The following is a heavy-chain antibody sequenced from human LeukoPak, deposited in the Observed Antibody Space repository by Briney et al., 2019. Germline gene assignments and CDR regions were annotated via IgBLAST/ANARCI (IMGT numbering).Heavy chain of an antibody. J-gene: IGHJ4*02. CDR3: AREGPHYDILTGYSRPETFFDY. CDR2: ISSSGSTI. V-gene: IGHV3-48*04. D-gene: IGHD3-9*01. CDR1: GFTFSSYG. Sequence: GGSLRLSCAASGFTFSSYGMSWVRQAPGKGLEWVSYISSSGSTIYYADSVKGRFTISRDNAKDSLYLQMNSLRAEDTAVYYCAREGPHYDILTGYSRPETFFDYWGQGTPVTVSS.